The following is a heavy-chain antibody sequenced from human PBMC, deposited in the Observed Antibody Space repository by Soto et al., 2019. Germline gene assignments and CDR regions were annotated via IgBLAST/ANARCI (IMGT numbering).Heavy chain of an antibody. Sequence: QVQLVQSGAEVKKPGASVKVSCKASGYTFTSYGISWVRQAPGQGLEWMGWISAYNGNTNYAQKLQGRVTMTTDTXTXXAYMELRSLRTDATAVYYCAREPPYSCAWYAGFDPWGQGTLVTVSS. J-gene: IGHJ5*02. V-gene: IGHV1-18*01. CDR1: GYTFTSYG. D-gene: IGHD6-19*01. CDR3: AREPPYSCAWYAGFDP. CDR2: ISAYNGNT.